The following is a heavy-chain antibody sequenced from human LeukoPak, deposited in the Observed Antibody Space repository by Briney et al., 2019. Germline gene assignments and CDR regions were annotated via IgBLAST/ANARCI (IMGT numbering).Heavy chain of an antibody. D-gene: IGHD6-13*01. CDR1: GGSFSGYY. V-gene: IGHV4-34*01. Sequence: PSETLSLTCAVYGGSFSGYYWSWIRQPPGKGLEWIGEINHSGSTNYNPSPKSRVTISVDTSKNQFSLKLSSVTAADTAVYYCARARRIAAAGQSIDYWGQGTLVTVSS. J-gene: IGHJ4*02. CDR2: INHSGST. CDR3: ARARRIAAAGQSIDY.